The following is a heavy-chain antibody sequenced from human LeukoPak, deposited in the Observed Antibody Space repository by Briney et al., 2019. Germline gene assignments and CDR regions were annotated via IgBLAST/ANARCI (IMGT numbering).Heavy chain of an antibody. V-gene: IGHV1-18*01. CDR3: AREASGAPGTREFDY. CDR2: ISRYNGNT. Sequence: ASVKVSCKASGYTFTRYGISWVRQAPGQGLEWVGWISRYNGNTKYAQKVQGRVTMTTDTSASTAYMELRSLRSDDTAVYYCAREASGAPGTREFDYWGQGTLVTVSS. D-gene: IGHD6-13*01. J-gene: IGHJ4*02. CDR1: GYTFTRYG.